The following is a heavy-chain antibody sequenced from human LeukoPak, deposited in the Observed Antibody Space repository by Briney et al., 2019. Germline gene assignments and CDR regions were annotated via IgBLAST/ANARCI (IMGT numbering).Heavy chain of an antibody. CDR3: AREDIVATIGAFDI. V-gene: IGHV4-59*12. CDR1: GGSISSYY. Sequence: SETLSLTCTVSGGSISSYYWSWIRQPPGKGLEWIGYIYYSGSTNYNPSLKSRVTISVDTSKNQFSLKLSSVTAADTAVYYCAREDIVATIGAFDIWGQGTMVTVSS. D-gene: IGHD5-12*01. CDR2: IYYSGST. J-gene: IGHJ3*02.